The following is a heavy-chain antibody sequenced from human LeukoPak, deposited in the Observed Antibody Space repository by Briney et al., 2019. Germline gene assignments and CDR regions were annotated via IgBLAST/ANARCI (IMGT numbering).Heavy chain of an antibody. J-gene: IGHJ4*02. D-gene: IGHD3-3*01. CDR1: GFTLEDYA. V-gene: IGHV3-43*02. CDR3: AKATYYDFWSGFSPIDY. Sequence: GGSLRLSCAASGFTLEDYAMHWVRQAPGRGREWVSFISGDGDSTYYADTVKGRFTISRDNSKNSLYLQMNSLRAEDMALYYCAKATYYDFWSGFSPIDYWGQGTLVTVSS. CDR2: ISGDGDST.